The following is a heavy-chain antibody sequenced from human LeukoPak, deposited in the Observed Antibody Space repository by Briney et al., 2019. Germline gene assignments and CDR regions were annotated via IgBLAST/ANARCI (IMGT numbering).Heavy chain of an antibody. D-gene: IGHD4/OR15-4a*01. CDR3: AKDVTMGYYYAMDV. J-gene: IGHJ6*02. V-gene: IGHV3-23*01. Sequence: GGSLRLSCAASGFTFSSYAMSWVRQAPGKGLEWVSAISGSGGSTYYADSVKGRFTISRDNSKNTLYLQMNNLTPEDTALYYCAKDVTMGYYYAMDVWGQGTTVTVSS. CDR1: GFTFSSYA. CDR2: ISGSGGST.